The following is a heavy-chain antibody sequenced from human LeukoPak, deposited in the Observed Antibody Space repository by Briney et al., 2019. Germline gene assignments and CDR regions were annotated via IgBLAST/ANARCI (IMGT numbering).Heavy chain of an antibody. J-gene: IGHJ4*02. D-gene: IGHD3-10*01. Sequence: GGSLTLSCAASGFTFSSYSISWVRQAPGKGLEWVSYISSTGETIHYADSVKGRFTIPRDNAKSSLYLQMDSLRAEDTAVYYCASRLNYYNSGSYYNEGYWGQGTLVTVSS. CDR3: ASRLNYYNSGSYYNEGY. V-gene: IGHV3-48*04. CDR1: GFTFSSYS. CDR2: ISSTGETI.